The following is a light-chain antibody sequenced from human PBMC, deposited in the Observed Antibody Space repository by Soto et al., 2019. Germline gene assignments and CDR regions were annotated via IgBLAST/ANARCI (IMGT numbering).Light chain of an antibody. CDR2: DVS. Sequence: QSALTQPRSVSGSPEQSVTISCTGTSSDVGGYNYVSWYQQHPGKAPKVMIYDVSERPSGVPDRFSGSKSGNTASLTISGLQAEDEADYYCCSYAGSPRYVLGTGTKVTVL. V-gene: IGLV2-11*01. CDR3: CSYAGSPRYV. J-gene: IGLJ1*01. CDR1: SSDVGGYNY.